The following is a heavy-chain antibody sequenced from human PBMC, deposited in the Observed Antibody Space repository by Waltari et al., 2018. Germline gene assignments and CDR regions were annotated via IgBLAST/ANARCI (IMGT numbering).Heavy chain of an antibody. D-gene: IGHD1-26*01. CDR3: VKTVVGSFIFDY. CDR1: GFSFSRYG. Sequence: EVQLVESGGGLVQPGGSLRLPGSASGFSFSRYGMHWVRQTPGKGLEYVAGISDNGRSTYYANSVKDRFSISRDNSKNTLYIQMSSLRSEDTAIYYCVKTVVGSFIFDYWGQGTLVTVSS. CDR2: ISDNGRST. V-gene: IGHV3-64D*06. J-gene: IGHJ4*02.